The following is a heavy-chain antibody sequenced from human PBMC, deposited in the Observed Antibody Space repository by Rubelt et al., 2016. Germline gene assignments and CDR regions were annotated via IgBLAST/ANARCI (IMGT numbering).Heavy chain of an antibody. CDR2: IKQDGSEK. D-gene: IGHD3-22*01. Sequence: SGFTFSSYWMSWVRQAPGKGLEWVANIKQDGSEKYYVDSVKGRFTISRDSAKNSLYLQMNSLRDEDTAVYYCARSNTMIVVVINHDAFDIWGQGTMVTVSS. CDR1: GFTFSSYW. J-gene: IGHJ3*02. CDR3: ARSNTMIVVVINHDAFDI. V-gene: IGHV3-7*01.